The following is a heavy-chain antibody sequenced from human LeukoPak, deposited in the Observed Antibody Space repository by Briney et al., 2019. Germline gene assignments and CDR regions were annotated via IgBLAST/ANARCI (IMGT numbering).Heavy chain of an antibody. V-gene: IGHV3-33*01. CDR3: AREVGIRGHFDY. CDR2: IWYDGSNK. CDR1: GFTFSSYG. Sequence: GGSLRLSCAASGFTFSSYGMHWVRQAPGKGLEWVAVIWYDGSNKYYADSVKGRFTISRDNSKNTLYLQMNSLRAEDTAVYYCAREVGIRGHFDYWGRGTPVTVSS. D-gene: IGHD1-26*01. J-gene: IGHJ4*02.